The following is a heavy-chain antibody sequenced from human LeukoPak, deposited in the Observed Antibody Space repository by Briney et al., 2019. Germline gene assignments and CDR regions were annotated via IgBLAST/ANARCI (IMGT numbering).Heavy chain of an antibody. D-gene: IGHD3-10*01. V-gene: IGHV4-61*02. CDR1: GGSISSGGYY. Sequence: SETLSLTCTVSGGSISSGGYYWSWIRQPAGKGLEYLGRIYSTGSTNYNPSLRSRVTISVDTSKNHFSLKLSSVTAADTAVYYCSRDQTYSGSGIYTYFDYCFQGILVTVSS. CDR2: IYSTGST. CDR3: SRDQTYSGSGIYTYFDY. J-gene: IGHJ4*02.